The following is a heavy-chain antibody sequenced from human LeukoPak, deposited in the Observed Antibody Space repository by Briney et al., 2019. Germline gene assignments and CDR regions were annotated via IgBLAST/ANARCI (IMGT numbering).Heavy chain of an antibody. Sequence: SETLPLTCPVSGGSISCGDCYWSWIRQPPGKGLEWIGYIYYSGSTYYNPSLKSRVTISVDTSKNQFSLKLSSVTAADTAVYYCASDPCIAAAGEGTFDIWGQGTVFTVS. V-gene: IGHV4-30-4*01. CDR2: IYYSGST. CDR3: ASDPCIAAAGEGTFDI. J-gene: IGHJ3*02. CDR1: GGSISCGDCY. D-gene: IGHD6-13*01.